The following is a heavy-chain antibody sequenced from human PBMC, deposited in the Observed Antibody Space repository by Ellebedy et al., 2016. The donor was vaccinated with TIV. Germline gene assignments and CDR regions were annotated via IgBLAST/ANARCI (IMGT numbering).Heavy chain of an antibody. CDR2: IIPIFGTA. Sequence: AASVKVSCKASGYTFTGYYMHWVRQAPGQGLEWMGGIIPIFGTANYAQKFQGRVTITADESTSTAYMELSSLRSEDTAVYYCARDRPDCSSTSCRGYYYYYGMDVWGQGTTVTVSS. CDR1: GYTFTGYY. D-gene: IGHD2-2*01. J-gene: IGHJ6*02. V-gene: IGHV1-69*13. CDR3: ARDRPDCSSTSCRGYYYYYGMDV.